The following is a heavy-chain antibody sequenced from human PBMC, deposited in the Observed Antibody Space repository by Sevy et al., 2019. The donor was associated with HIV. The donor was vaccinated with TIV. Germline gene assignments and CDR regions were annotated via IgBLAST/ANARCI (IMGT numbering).Heavy chain of an antibody. J-gene: IGHJ4*02. Sequence: GGSLRLSCAISGFIVNDKYIIWVRQAPGKGLEWVSVIFSSGSTYYADSAKGRFTISRDNSKNTVYLQMNSVRAEDTAVYYCVSLFLSYRSGWSYFDYWGQGTLVTVFS. CDR3: VSLFLSYRSGWSYFDY. V-gene: IGHV3-66*02. CDR1: GFIVNDKY. D-gene: IGHD6-19*01. CDR2: IFSSGST.